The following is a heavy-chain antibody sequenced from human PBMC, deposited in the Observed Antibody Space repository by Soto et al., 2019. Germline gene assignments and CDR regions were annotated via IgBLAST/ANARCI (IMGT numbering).Heavy chain of an antibody. Sequence: PSETLSLTCTVSGGSISSGDYYWSWIRQPPGKGLEWIGYIYYSGSTYYNPSLKSRVTISVDTSKNQFSLKLSSVTAADTAVYYCARVRGYNHYYYYGMDVWGQGTTVTGSS. V-gene: IGHV4-30-4*01. D-gene: IGHD5-12*01. CDR3: ARVRGYNHYYYYGMDV. J-gene: IGHJ6*02. CDR1: GGSISSGDYY. CDR2: IYYSGST.